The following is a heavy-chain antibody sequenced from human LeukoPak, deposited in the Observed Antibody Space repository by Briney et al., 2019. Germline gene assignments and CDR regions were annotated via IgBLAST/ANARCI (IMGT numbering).Heavy chain of an antibody. J-gene: IGHJ5*02. D-gene: IGHD2-2*01. CDR2: IKQDGSEK. Sequence: GGSLRLSCAASGFTFTSYAMSWVRQAPGKGLEWVANIKQDGSEKYYVDSVKGRFTISRDNAKNSLYLQMNSLRAEDTAVYYCARDIGDCSSTSCYGRDNWFDPWGQGTLVTVSS. CDR3: ARDIGDCSSTSCYGRDNWFDP. CDR1: GFTFTSYA. V-gene: IGHV3-7*03.